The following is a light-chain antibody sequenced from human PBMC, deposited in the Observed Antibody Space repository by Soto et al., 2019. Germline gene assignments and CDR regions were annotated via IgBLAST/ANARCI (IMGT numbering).Light chain of an antibody. Sequence: QSVLTQPASVSGSPGQSITISCTGTSSDDGGYNYVSWYQQHPGKAPILMIYDVSNRPSGVSNRFSGSKSGNTASLTISGLQAEDEADYYCSSYTSSSTLHVFGTGTKVTVL. CDR2: DVS. CDR3: SSYTSSSTLHV. CDR1: SSDDGGYNY. V-gene: IGLV2-14*01. J-gene: IGLJ1*01.